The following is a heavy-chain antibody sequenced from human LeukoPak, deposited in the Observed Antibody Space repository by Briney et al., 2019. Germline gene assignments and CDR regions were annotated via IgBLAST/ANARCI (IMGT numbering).Heavy chain of an antibody. Sequence: GGSLRLSCSASGFTFSSYAMHWVRQAPGKGSSYIYYADSVKGRFTISRDNAKNSLYLQMNSLRAEDTAVYYCARVRIDYYDSSGYYVDAFDIWGQGTMVTVSS. V-gene: IGHV3-21*01. D-gene: IGHD3-22*01. CDR3: ARVRIDYYDSSGYYVDAFDI. CDR1: GFTFSSYA. J-gene: IGHJ3*02. CDR2: SSYI.